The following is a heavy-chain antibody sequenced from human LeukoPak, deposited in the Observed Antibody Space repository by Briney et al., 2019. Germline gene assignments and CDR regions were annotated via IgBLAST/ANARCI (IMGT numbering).Heavy chain of an antibody. V-gene: IGHV4-34*01. CDR1: GGSFSGYY. Sequence: SETLSLTCAVYGGSFSGYYWSWIRQPPGKGLEWIGEINHSGSTNYNPSLKSRVTISVDKSKNQFSLKLSSVTAADTAVYYCARLTSGSYYYWGQGTLVTVSS. CDR3: ARLTSGSYYY. J-gene: IGHJ4*02. CDR2: INHSGST. D-gene: IGHD1-26*01.